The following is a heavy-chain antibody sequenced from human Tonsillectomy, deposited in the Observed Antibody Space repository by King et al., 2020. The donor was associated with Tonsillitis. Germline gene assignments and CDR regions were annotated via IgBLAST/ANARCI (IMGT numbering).Heavy chain of an antibody. CDR2: ISWNSGSI. CDR1: GFTFDDYA. J-gene: IGHJ4*02. V-gene: IGHV3-9*01. CDR3: AKDTTVYSSSSIDY. D-gene: IGHD6-6*01. Sequence: VQLVESGGGLVQPGRSLRLSCAASGFTFDDYAMHWVRQAPGKGLEWGSGISWNSGSIGYADSVKGRFTISRDNAKNSLYLQMKSRRAEETALYYCAKDTTVYSSSSIDYWGQGTLVTVSS.